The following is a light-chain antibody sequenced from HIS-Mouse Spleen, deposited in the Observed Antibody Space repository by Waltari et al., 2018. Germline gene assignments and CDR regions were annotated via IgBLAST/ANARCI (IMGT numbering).Light chain of an antibody. J-gene: IGKJ1*01. CDR1: QRISSW. CDR3: QQYNSYWT. CDR2: KAS. V-gene: IGKV1-5*03. Sequence: DIQMTQSPSTLSASVGDRVPLPCRASQRISSWLAWYQQKPGKAPKLLIYKASSLESGVPSRFSGSGSGTEFTLTISSLQPDDFATYYCQQYNSYWTFGQGTKVEIK.